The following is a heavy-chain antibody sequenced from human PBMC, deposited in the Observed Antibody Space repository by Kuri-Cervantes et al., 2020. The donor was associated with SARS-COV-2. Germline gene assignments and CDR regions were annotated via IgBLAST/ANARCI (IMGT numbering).Heavy chain of an antibody. Sequence: ASVKVSCKASGYTFTSYAMNWVRQAPGQRLEWMGWINAGNGNTKYSQKLQGRVTMTTDTSTSTVYMELSSLRSEDTAVYYCARDRQSPSSGWYTLSGAYYYYGMDAWGQGTTVTVSS. J-gene: IGHJ6*02. CDR1: GYTFTSYA. D-gene: IGHD6-19*01. CDR3: ARDRQSPSSGWYTLSGAYYYYGMDA. V-gene: IGHV1-3*01. CDR2: INAGNGNT.